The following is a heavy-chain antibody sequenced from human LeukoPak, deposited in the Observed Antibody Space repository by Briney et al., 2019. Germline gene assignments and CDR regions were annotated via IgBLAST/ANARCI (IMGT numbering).Heavy chain of an antibody. CDR3: ARWAGDLTMYYFDY. D-gene: IGHD1-14*01. CDR2: ISYDGSNK. V-gene: IGHV3-30-3*01. CDR1: GFTFSSYA. J-gene: IGHJ4*02. Sequence: GGSLRLSCAASGFTFSSYAMHWVRQAPGKGLEWVAVISYDGSNKYYADSVKGQFTISRDNSKNTLYLQMNSLRAEDTAVYYCARWAGDLTMYYFDYWGQGTLVTVSS.